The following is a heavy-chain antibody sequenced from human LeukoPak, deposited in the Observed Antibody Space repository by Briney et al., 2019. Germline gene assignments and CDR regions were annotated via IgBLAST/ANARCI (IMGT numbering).Heavy chain of an antibody. CDR3: ATSLGVYGAPGGYFDY. D-gene: IGHD4-17*01. CDR2: IYPGDSDT. CDR1: GYSFTSYW. J-gene: IGHJ4*02. V-gene: IGHV5-51*01. Sequence: GESLKISCKGSGYSFTSYWIGWVRQMPGKGLEWMGIIYPGDSDTRYSPSFQGQVTISADKSISTAYLQWSSLKASDTAMYYCATSLGVYGAPGGYFDYWGQGTLVTVSS.